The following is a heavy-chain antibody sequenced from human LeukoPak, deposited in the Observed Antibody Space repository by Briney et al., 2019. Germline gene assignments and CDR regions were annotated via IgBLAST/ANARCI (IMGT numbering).Heavy chain of an antibody. J-gene: IGHJ4*02. V-gene: IGHV4-59*11. CDR3: ARAGYSYGYFVY. CDR1: GGSISSHY. D-gene: IGHD5-18*01. CDR2: IYYSGST. Sequence: SETLSLTCTVSGGSISSHYWSWIRQPPGKGLEWIGYIYYSGSTNYDPSLKSRVTISVDTSKNQFSLKLSSVTAADTAVYYCARAGYSYGYFVYWGQGTLVTVSS.